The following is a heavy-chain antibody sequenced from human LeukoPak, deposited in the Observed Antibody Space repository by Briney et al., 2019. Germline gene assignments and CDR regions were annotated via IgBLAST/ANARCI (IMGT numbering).Heavy chain of an antibody. CDR3: ARHVWLQPFDY. V-gene: IGHV4-59*08. J-gene: IGHJ4*02. Sequence: PSETLSLTCSVSGGSMNSYYWSWIRQSPRKGLEWIGYIYYSGSTNYNPPLKSPVTISVDTSKNQFSLKLSSVTAADTAVYYCARHVWLQPFDYWGQGTLVTVSS. CDR1: GGSMNSYY. CDR2: IYYSGST. D-gene: IGHD3-9*01.